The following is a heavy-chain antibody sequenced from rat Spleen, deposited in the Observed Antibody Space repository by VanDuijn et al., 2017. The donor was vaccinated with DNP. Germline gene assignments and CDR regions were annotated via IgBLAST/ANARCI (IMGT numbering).Heavy chain of an antibody. CDR2: VNTGGGST. D-gene: IGHD1-4*01. Sequence: EVQLVESGGGLVQPGRSLKLSCAASGFTFSNYDMAWVRQAPSKGLEWVASVNTGGGSTYYPDSVKGRFTISRDNAENTVYLQMNSLRSEDTATYYCARGYKGYFDYWGQGVMVTVSS. CDR1: GFTFSNYD. V-gene: IGHV5S13*01. CDR3: ARGYKGYFDY. J-gene: IGHJ2*01.